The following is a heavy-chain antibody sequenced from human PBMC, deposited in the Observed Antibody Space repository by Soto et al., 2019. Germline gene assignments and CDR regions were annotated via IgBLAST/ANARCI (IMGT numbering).Heavy chain of an antibody. D-gene: IGHD3-10*01. CDR2: IKSKTDGGTT. CDR3: TTHYGPSYYTQGMDV. Sequence: SLRLSCAASGFTFSNAWMNWVRQAPGKGLEWVGRIKSKTDGGTTDYAAPVKGRFTISRDDSKNTLYLQMNSLKTEDTAVYYCTTHYGPSYYTQGMDVGGKGTTVTVSS. J-gene: IGHJ6*04. V-gene: IGHV3-15*07. CDR1: GFTFSNAW.